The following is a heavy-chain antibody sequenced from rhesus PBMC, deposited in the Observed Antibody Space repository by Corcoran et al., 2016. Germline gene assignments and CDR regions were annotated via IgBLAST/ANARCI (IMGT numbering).Heavy chain of an antibody. CDR2: ITPSDSDT. CDR3: ANLNNWNYDYGLDS. Sequence: EVQLVQSGAEVKRPGESLKISCKTSGYSFTSYWISWVRQMPGKVLEWRGSITPSDSDTRDRPSFQGQVTISADKSISTAYLQWISLKASDTATYYCANLNNWNYDYGLDSWGQGVVVTVSS. CDR1: GYSFTSYW. V-gene: IGHV5-20*02. J-gene: IGHJ6*01. D-gene: IGHD1-26*01.